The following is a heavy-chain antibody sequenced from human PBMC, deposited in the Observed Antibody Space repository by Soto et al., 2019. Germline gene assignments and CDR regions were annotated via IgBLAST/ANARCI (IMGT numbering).Heavy chain of an antibody. J-gene: IGHJ4*02. CDR3: ARLGSSGWYQGSYFDY. Sequence: QLQLQESGPGLVKPSETLSLTCIVSGGSITRNNHYWGWIRQSPGKGLEWIGSILYSGSTNYNPSLKSRVTLSVETSKTQFSLKMSSVTAADTALYYCARLGSSGWYQGSYFDYWGQGTLFTVSS. V-gene: IGHV4-39*01. D-gene: IGHD6-19*01. CDR1: GGSITRNNHY. CDR2: ILYSGST.